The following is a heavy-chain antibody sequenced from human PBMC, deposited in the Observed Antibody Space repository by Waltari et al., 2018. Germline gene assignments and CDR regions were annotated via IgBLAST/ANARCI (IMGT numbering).Heavy chain of an antibody. V-gene: IGHV4-38-2*02. D-gene: IGHD1-26*01. J-gene: IGHJ4*02. Sequence: QVQLQASGPGLVKPSEPLSLTCSAPGHSISNGYYWAWIRQHPGKGLEWMGSIYHSGRTFCSLSLKSRVTISVDTSTNQFSLKLSSVTAADRAVYFCARLGGTYFPFDYWGQGALVTVSS. CDR3: ARLGGTYFPFDY. CDR2: IYHSGRT. CDR1: GHSISNGYY.